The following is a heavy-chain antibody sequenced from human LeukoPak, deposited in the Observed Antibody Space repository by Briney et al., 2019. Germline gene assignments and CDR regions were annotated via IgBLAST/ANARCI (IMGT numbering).Heavy chain of an antibody. Sequence: ASVKVSCKSSGYTFTGYYMRWVRQAPGQGLEWMGCVNPNSGDTNYAEKFQGRVTMTRDTSISTAYMDLRRLRSDDTVVYYCARDYSSSSGYFDYWGQGTLVTVSS. V-gene: IGHV1-2*02. CDR2: VNPNSGDT. CDR1: GYTFTGYY. J-gene: IGHJ4*02. CDR3: ARDYSSSSGYFDY. D-gene: IGHD6-6*01.